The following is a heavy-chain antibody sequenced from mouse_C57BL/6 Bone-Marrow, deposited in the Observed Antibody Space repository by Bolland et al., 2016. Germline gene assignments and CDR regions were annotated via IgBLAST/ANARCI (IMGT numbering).Heavy chain of an antibody. J-gene: IGHJ2*02. Sequence: NGGNGYNQKFKGKATLTVDKSSSTAYMELRSLTSEDSAVYYCARYYGSTYYFDYWGQGTS. V-gene: IGHV1-34*01. CDR2: NGGN. CDR3: ARYYGSTYYFDY. D-gene: IGHD1-1*01.